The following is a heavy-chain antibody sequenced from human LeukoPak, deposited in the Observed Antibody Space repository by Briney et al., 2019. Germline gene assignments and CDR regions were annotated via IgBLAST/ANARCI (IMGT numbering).Heavy chain of an antibody. CDR3: ARIGSGYYRP. D-gene: IGHD3-3*01. J-gene: IGHJ5*02. V-gene: IGHV4-34*01. CDR1: GGSFSGYY. Sequence: SETLSLPCAVYGGSFSGYYWSWIRQPPGKGLEWIGEINHSGSTNYNPSLKSRVTISVDTSKNQFSLKLSSVTAADTAVYYCARIGSGYYRPWGQGTLVTVSS. CDR2: INHSGST.